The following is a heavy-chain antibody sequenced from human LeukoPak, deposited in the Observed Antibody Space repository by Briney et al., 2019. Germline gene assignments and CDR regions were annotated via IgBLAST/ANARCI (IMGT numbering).Heavy chain of an antibody. V-gene: IGHV1-46*01. J-gene: IGHJ4*02. D-gene: IGHD3-22*01. CDR2: INPSGGST. CDR1: GYTFISYY. CDR3: VRTYYDSSGYYRGFDY. Sequence: GASVKVSCKASGYTFISYYIHWVRQAPGQGLEWMGIINPSGGSTSYAQKFQGRITMTRDMSTSTVYMELSSLRSEDTALYYCVRTYYDSSGYYRGFDYWGQGTLVTVSS.